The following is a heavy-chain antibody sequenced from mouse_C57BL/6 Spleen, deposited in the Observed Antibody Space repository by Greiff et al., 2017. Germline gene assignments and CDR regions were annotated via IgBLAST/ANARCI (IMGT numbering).Heavy chain of an antibody. Sequence: QVQLKQPGAELVRPGSSVKLSCKASGYTFTSYWMDWVKQRPGQGLEWIGNIYPSDSETHYNQKFKDKATLTVDKSSSTAYMQLSSLTSEDSAVYYCARRGITRFFAYWGQGTLVTVSA. D-gene: IGHD2-4*01. CDR2: IYPSDSET. J-gene: IGHJ3*01. V-gene: IGHV1-61*01. CDR3: ARRGITRFFAY. CDR1: GYTFTSYW.